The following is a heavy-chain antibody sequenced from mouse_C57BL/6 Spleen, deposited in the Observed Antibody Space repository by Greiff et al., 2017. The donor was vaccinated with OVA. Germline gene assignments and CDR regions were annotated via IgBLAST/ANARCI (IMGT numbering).Heavy chain of an antibody. CDR3: ARRGLRDYFDY. Sequence: EVKLQESGGGLVKPGGSLKLSCAASGFTFSSYTMSWVRQTPEKRLEWVATISGGGGNTYYPDSVKGRFTISRDNAKNTLYLQMSSLRSEDTALYYCARRGLRDYFDYWGQGTTLTVSS. J-gene: IGHJ2*01. D-gene: IGHD1-1*01. V-gene: IGHV5-9*01. CDR1: GFTFSSYT. CDR2: ISGGGGNT.